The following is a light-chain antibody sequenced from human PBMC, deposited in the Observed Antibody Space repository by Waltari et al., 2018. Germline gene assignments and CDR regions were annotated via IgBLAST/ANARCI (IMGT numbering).Light chain of an antibody. Sequence: QSALTQPPSASGSPGQSVTIPCIGTSSDVGAYNHVSWYPQYTYKAPKLLNYEVTKRPSGLPDRFSCFKSGSTASMSSGGLQAEDEADSYCSLVGDSGALLFGGGTRVTVL. J-gene: IGLJ3*02. CDR1: SSDVGAYNH. V-gene: IGLV2-8*01. CDR3: SLVGDSGALL. CDR2: EVT.